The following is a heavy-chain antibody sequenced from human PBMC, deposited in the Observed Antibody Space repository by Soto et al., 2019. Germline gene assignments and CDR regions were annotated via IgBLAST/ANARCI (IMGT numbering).Heavy chain of an antibody. Sequence: PGGSLRLSCAASGLTFSSYWMRWVRQAPGKGLEWVANIKQDGSEKYYADSVKGRFTISRDNSKNTLSLQMNSLRAEDTAMYYCAKDLSRSSSVYSASDIWGQGTMVTVSS. D-gene: IGHD6-6*01. CDR2: IKQDGSEK. CDR3: AKDLSRSSSVYSASDI. CDR1: GLTFSSYW. J-gene: IGHJ3*02. V-gene: IGHV3-7*03.